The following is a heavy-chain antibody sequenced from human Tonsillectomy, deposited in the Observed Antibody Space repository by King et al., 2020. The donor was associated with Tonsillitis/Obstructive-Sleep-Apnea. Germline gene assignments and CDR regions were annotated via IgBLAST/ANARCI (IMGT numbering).Heavy chain of an antibody. D-gene: IGHD2-2*01. J-gene: IGHJ4*02. CDR2: IYYSGST. CDR3: ARDYCSSTSCYFDY. V-gene: IGHV4-31*03. CDR1: GGSISSSGYS. Sequence: VQLQGSGPGLVKPSQTLSLTCTVSGGSISSSGYSWSWIRQHPGKGLEWIGYIYYSGSTYYNPSLKSRVTISVDTSKNQFSLKLSSVTAADTAVYYCARDYCSSTSCYFDYWGQGTLVTVSS.